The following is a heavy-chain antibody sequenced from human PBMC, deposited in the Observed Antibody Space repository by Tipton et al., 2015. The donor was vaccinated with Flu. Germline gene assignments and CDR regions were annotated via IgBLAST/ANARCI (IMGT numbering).Heavy chain of an antibody. J-gene: IGHJ4*02. CDR3: AKLVYFDSSGYYRYYFDY. CDR2: IHRSGNT. Sequence: TLSFTCSVSGDSIGSDYYWGWIRQPPGKGLEWLGNIHRSGNTYYNSSLKSRVTISLDKSKNQFSLRLTSVTAADTAVYYCAKLVYFDSSGYYRYYFDYWGQGTLVTVST. V-gene: IGHV4-38-2*01. CDR1: GDSIGSDYY. D-gene: IGHD3-22*01.